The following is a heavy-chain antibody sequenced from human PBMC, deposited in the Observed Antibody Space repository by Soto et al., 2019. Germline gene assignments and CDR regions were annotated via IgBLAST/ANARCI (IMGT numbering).Heavy chain of an antibody. CDR3: ATSYGNAWYTY. CDR2: INHSGST. Sequence: SETLSLTCAVYGGSFSGYYWSWIRQPPGKGLEWIGEINHSGSTNYNPSLKSRVTISVDTSKNQFSLQLTSVTVADTAVYYCATSYGNAWYTYWGQGTQVTVSS. CDR1: GGSFSGYY. D-gene: IGHD6-13*01. V-gene: IGHV4-34*01. J-gene: IGHJ4*02.